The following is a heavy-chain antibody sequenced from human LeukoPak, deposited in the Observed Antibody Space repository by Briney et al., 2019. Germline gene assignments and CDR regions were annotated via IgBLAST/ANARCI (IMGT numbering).Heavy chain of an antibody. J-gene: IGHJ4*02. CDR2: IIPILGIA. CDR1: GGTFSSYA. D-gene: IGHD6-6*01. Sequence: GSSVKVSCKASGGTFSSYAISWVRQAPGQGLEWMGRIIPILGIANYAQKFQGRVTITADKSTSTAYMELSSLRSEDTAVYYCANRPFSGWQLVRFDYWAREPWSPSPQ. V-gene: IGHV1-69*04. CDR3: ANRPFSGWQLVRFDY.